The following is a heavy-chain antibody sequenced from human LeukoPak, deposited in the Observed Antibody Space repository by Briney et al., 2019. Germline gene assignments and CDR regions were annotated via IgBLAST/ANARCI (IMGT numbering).Heavy chain of an antibody. Sequence: ASVKVSCKASEYTFTGYYIQWVRQAPGLGLEWMGWINPNSGGTNYAQKFQGRVTMTRDTSINTAYMELSSLRSDDTAVYYCARTDHYCDSTGYPYYFDYWGQGTLVTVSS. D-gene: IGHD3-22*01. J-gene: IGHJ4*02. V-gene: IGHV1-2*02. CDR2: INPNSGGT. CDR3: ARTDHYCDSTGYPYYFDY. CDR1: EYTFTGYY.